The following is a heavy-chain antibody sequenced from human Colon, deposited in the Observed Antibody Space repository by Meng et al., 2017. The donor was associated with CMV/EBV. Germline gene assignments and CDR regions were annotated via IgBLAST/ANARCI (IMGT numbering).Heavy chain of an antibody. J-gene: IGHJ4*02. CDR3: ARTSSWGQRLERFDY. CDR1: GGTFSSYT. Sequence: SVKVSCKASGGTFSSYTITWVRQAPGQGLEWVGRIIASLARTSHAQKFQGRVTISADPSTNTAYMELSSLRSEDTAVYYCARTSSWGQRLERFDYWGQGTLVTVSS. D-gene: IGHD6-25*01. CDR2: IIASLART. V-gene: IGHV1-69*02.